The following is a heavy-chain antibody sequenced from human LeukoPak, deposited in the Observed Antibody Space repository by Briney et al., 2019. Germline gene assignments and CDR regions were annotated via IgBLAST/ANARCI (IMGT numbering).Heavy chain of an antibody. CDR3: ARGFEYSSSSVSY. J-gene: IGHJ4*02. Sequence: GGSLRLSCAASGFTFSIYSMNWVRQAPGKGLEWVSSISSSSSYIYYADSVKGRFTISRDNAKNSLYLQMNSLRAEDTAVYYCARGFEYSSSSVSYWGQGTLVTVSS. V-gene: IGHV3-21*01. D-gene: IGHD6-6*01. CDR1: GFTFSIYS. CDR2: ISSSSSYI.